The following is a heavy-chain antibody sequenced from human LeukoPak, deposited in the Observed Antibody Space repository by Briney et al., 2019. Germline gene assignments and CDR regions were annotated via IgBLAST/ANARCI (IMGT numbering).Heavy chain of an antibody. D-gene: IGHD3-9*01. CDR1: GFTFSSYA. CDR3: ARDLSRLRYFDWTFDP. V-gene: IGHV3-64*01. Sequence: PGGSLRLSCAASGFTFSSYAMHWVRQAPGKGLEYVSAISSNGGSTYYANSVKGRFTISRDNSKNTLYLQMGSLRAEDMAVYYCARDLSRLRYFDWTFDPWGQGTLVTVSS. J-gene: IGHJ5*02. CDR2: ISSNGGST.